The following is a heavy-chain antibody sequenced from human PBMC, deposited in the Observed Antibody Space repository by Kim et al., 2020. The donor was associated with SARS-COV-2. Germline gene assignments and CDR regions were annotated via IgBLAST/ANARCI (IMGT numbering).Heavy chain of an antibody. CDR1: GFTFSNAW. J-gene: IGHJ6*02. CDR3: TTPRYPGSGSYYNTRLYYYYYGMDV. D-gene: IGHD3-10*01. Sequence: GGSLRLSCAASGFTFSNAWMSWVRQAPGKGLEWVGRIKSKTDGGTTDYAAPVKGRFTISRDDSKNTLYLQMNSLKTEDTAVYYCTTPRYPGSGSYYNTRLYYYYYGMDVWGQGTTVTVSS. V-gene: IGHV3-15*01. CDR2: IKSKTDGGTT.